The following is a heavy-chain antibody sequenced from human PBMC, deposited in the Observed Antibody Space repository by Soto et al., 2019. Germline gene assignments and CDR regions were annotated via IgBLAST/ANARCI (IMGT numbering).Heavy chain of an antibody. CDR2: IYYSGST. V-gene: IGHV4-59*01. D-gene: IGHD2-21*02. Sequence: SETLSLTCTVSGGSISSYYWSWIRQPPGKGLEWIGYIYYSGSTNYNPSLKSRVTISVDTSKNQFSLKLSSVTAADTAVYYCARQRAFYGGNSVYFDYWGQGTLVTVSS. J-gene: IGHJ4*02. CDR1: GGSISSYY. CDR3: ARQRAFYGGNSVYFDY.